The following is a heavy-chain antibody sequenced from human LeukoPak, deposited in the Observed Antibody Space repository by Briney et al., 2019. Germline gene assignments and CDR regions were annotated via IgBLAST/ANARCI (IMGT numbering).Heavy chain of an antibody. V-gene: IGHV3-7*01. J-gene: IGHJ4*02. D-gene: IGHD3-16*01. Sequence: PGGSLGLSCAASGFTFSLYWMNWVRRAPGKGLEWVANIKQDGSEKNYVDSVKGRFTISRDNAKNTLYLQMNSLRDDDTAVYYCVRDNGGEHLWGQGTLVTVSS. CDR1: GFTFSLYW. CDR3: VRDNGGEHL. CDR2: IKQDGSEK.